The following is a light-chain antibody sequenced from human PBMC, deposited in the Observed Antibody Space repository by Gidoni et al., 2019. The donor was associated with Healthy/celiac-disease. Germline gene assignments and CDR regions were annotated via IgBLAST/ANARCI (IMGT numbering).Light chain of an antibody. V-gene: IGKV3-20*01. Sequence: APRLLIYGASSRATGIPDRFSGCRSGTDFTLTISILEPEDFAVYYWQQYGSSRTFGQGTKVEIK. CDR2: GAS. CDR3: QQYGSSRT. J-gene: IGKJ1*01.